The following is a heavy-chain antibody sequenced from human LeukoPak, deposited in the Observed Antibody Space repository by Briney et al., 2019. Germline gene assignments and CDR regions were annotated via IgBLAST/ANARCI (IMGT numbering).Heavy chain of an antibody. CDR2: RYYRSKWYN. V-gene: IGHV6-1*01. Sequence: SQTLSLTCAISGDSVSSNSAAWNWIRQSPSRGLEWLGRRYYRSKWYNDYAVSVKSRITINPDTSKNQFSLQLNSVTPEDTAVYYCARVGDYGDYRPFDYWGQGTLVTVSS. J-gene: IGHJ4*02. D-gene: IGHD4-17*01. CDR1: GDSVSSNSAA. CDR3: ARVGDYGDYRPFDY.